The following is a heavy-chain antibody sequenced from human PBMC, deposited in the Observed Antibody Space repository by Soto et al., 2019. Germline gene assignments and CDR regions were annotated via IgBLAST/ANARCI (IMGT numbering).Heavy chain of an antibody. Sequence: GGSLRLSCAASGFTFSSYGMHWVRQAPGKGLEWVAVISYDGSNKYYADSVKGRFTISRDNSKNTLYLQMNSLRAEDTAVYYCAKANRGSGSYYNEPDLFDYWGQGTLVTVSS. J-gene: IGHJ4*02. V-gene: IGHV3-30*18. CDR1: GFTFSSYG. CDR3: AKANRGSGSYYNEPDLFDY. CDR2: ISYDGSNK. D-gene: IGHD3-10*01.